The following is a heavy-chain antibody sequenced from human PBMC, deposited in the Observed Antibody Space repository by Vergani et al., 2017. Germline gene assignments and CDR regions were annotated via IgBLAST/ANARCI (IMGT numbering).Heavy chain of an antibody. CDR2: IYYSGST. Sequence: QVQLQESGPGLVKPSETLSLTCTVSGGSISSYYWSWIRQPPGKGLERIGYIYYSGSTNYNPSLKSRVTISVDTSKNQFSLKLSSVTAADTAVYYCVRSLTYFDYWGQGTLVTVSS. V-gene: IGHV4-59*01. CDR1: GGSISSYY. J-gene: IGHJ4*02. CDR3: VRSLTYFDY.